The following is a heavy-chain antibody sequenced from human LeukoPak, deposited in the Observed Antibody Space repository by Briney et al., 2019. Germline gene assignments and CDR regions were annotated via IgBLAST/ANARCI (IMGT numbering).Heavy chain of an antibody. D-gene: IGHD6-19*01. CDR3: TTGIAVAGSRYYYYMDV. CDR1: GFTFSNAW. V-gene: IGHV3-15*01. CDR2: IKSKTDGGTT. Sequence: GGSLRLSCAASGFTFSNAWMSWVRQAPGKGLEWVGRIKSKTDGGTTDYAAPVKGRFTISRDDSKNTLYLQMNSLKTEDTAVYYCTTGIAVAGSRYYYYMDVWGKGTTVTISS. J-gene: IGHJ6*03.